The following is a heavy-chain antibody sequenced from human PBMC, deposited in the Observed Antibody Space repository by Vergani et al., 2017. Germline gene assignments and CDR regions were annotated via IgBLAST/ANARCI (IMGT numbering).Heavy chain of an antibody. Sequence: EVQLVESGGGLVQPGRSLRLSCTASGFTFGDYAMSWFRQAPGKGLEWVGFIRSKAYGGTTEYAASVKGRFTISRDDSKSIAYLQMNSLRAEDTAVYYCAKDRAAAGMFDYWGQGTLVTVSS. CDR1: GFTFGDYA. CDR2: IRSKAYGGTT. J-gene: IGHJ4*02. CDR3: AKDRAAAGMFDY. D-gene: IGHD6-13*01. V-gene: IGHV3-49*03.